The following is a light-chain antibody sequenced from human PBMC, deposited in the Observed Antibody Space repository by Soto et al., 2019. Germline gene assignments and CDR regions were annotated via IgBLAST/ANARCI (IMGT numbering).Light chain of an antibody. CDR1: SSDVGTYDY. Sequence: QSLLTQPASVFGSPGQSIAISCTGASSDVGTYDYVSWYQQYPDKAPKLIIYEVTQRPSGVSNRFSGSKSGNTASLTISGLQAEDEADYYCSSHTSVNTRVFGTGTKVTVL. V-gene: IGLV2-14*01. CDR2: EVT. CDR3: SSHTSVNTRV. J-gene: IGLJ1*01.